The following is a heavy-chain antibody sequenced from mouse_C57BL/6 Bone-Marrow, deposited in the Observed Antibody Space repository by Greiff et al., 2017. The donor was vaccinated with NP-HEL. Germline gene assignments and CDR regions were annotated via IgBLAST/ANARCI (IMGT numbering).Heavy chain of an antibody. D-gene: IGHD1-1*01. J-gene: IGHJ2*01. V-gene: IGHV1-64*01. Sequence: VQLQQPGAELVKPGASVKLSCKASGYTFTSYWMHWVKQRPGRGLEWIGMIHPNSGSTNYNEKFKSKATLTVDKSSSTAYMQLSSLTSEDSAVYYCAGRGFGSSYVRYYFDDWGQGTTLTVSS. CDR2: IHPNSGST. CDR1: GYTFTSYW. CDR3: AGRGFGSSYVRYYFDD.